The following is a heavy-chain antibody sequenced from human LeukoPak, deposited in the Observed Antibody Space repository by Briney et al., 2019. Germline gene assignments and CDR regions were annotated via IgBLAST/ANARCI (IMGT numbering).Heavy chain of an antibody. V-gene: IGHV1-3*01. D-gene: IGHD6-13*01. Sequence: GASVKVSCKASGYTITSYVMHWVRQAPGQRLEWMGWINAGNGNTKYSQKFQGRVTITRDTSASTAYMELSSLRSEDTAVYYCAKEMYRSSWYSLFEYWGQGTLVTVSS. CDR3: AKEMYRSSWYSLFEY. CDR2: INAGNGNT. CDR1: GYTITSYV. J-gene: IGHJ4*02.